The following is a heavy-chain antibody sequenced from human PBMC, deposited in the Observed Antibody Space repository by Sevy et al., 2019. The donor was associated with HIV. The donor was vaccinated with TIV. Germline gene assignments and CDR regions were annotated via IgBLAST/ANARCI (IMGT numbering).Heavy chain of an antibody. CDR1: GFTFSSYW. CDR2: INSDGSST. V-gene: IGHV3-74*01. Sequence: GGSPRLSCAASGFTFSSYWMHWVRQAPGKGLVWVSRINSDGSSTSYADSVKGRFTISRDNAKNTLYMQMNSLRAEDTAVYYCARVWDYVWGSYRYTSPDTFDYWGQGTLVTVSS. CDR3: ARVWDYVWGSYRYTSPDTFDY. J-gene: IGHJ4*02. D-gene: IGHD3-16*02.